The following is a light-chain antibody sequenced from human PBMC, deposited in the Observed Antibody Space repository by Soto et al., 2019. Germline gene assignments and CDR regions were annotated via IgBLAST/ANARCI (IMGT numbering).Light chain of an antibody. CDR3: QQFHSFSRT. V-gene: IGKV1-5*01. CDR2: DAS. CDR1: QNINSW. Sequence: DIQMTQSPSTLSASVGDRVTITCRASQNINSWLAWYQQKPGKAPNLLIYDASTLESGVPSRFSGSGSGTEFTLTISILQPEDFATYYCQQFHSFSRTFGQGTKVDI. J-gene: IGKJ1*01.